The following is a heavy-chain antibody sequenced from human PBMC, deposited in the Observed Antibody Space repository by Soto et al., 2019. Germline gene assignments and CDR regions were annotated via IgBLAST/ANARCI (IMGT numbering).Heavy chain of an antibody. V-gene: IGHV4-39*01. D-gene: IGHD2-21*02. Sequence: SETLSLTCTVTGDSISSRSYYWGWIRQPPGKGLEWIGSIYYSGSTYNNPSLRSRVSISIDTSKDQFSLKLKSVTAADTALYFCARQRTSVVTKAYFDVWGPGSMVTVSS. CDR2: IYYSGST. CDR1: GDSISSRSYY. J-gene: IGHJ4*02. CDR3: ARQRTSVVTKAYFDV.